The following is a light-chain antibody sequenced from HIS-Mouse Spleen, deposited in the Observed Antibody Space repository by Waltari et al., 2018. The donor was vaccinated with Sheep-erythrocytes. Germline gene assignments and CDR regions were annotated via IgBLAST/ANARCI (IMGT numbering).Light chain of an antibody. Sequence: QSALTQPRSVSGSPGQSVTISCTGTSSDVGGYHYVSWYQQHPGKAPKFMIYDVSKRPSGXPDRFSGSKSGXTASLTISGLQAEDEADYYCCSYAGSYNHVFATGTKVTV. V-gene: IGLV2-11*01. CDR1: SSDVGGYHY. CDR3: CSYAGSYNHV. CDR2: DVS. J-gene: IGLJ1*01.